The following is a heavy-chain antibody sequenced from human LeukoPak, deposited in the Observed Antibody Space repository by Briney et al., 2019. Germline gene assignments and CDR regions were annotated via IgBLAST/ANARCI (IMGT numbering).Heavy chain of an antibody. CDR2: ISAYNGNT. Sequence: ASVKVSCRASGYTFTSYGISWVRQAPGQGLEWMGWISAYNGNTNYAQKLQGRVTMTTDTSTSTAYMELRSLRSDDTAVYYCARPYRSDYVAPRDAFDIWGQGTMVTVYS. V-gene: IGHV1-18*01. CDR1: GYTFTSYG. CDR3: ARPYRSDYVAPRDAFDI. J-gene: IGHJ3*02. D-gene: IGHD4-17*01.